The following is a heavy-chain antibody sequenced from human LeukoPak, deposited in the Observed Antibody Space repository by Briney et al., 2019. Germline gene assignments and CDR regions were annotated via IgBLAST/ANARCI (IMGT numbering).Heavy chain of an antibody. CDR3: ARVVAAAGSWVDY. V-gene: IGHV1-2*02. Sequence: ASVKVSCKASGYTFTGYYMHWVRQAPGQGPEWMGWINPNSGGTNYAQKFQGRVTMTRDTSISTAYMELSRLRSDDTAVYYCARVVAAAGSWVDYWGQGTLVTVSS. CDR2: INPNSGGT. D-gene: IGHD6-13*01. J-gene: IGHJ4*02. CDR1: GYTFTGYY.